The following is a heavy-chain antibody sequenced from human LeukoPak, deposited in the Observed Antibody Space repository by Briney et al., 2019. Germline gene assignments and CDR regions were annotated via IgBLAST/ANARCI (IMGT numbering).Heavy chain of an antibody. V-gene: IGHV4-61*02. J-gene: IGHJ6*02. CDR1: GGSLSSGSYY. CDR2: IYTSGST. Sequence: SETLSLTCTVSGGSLSSGSYYWSWIRQPAGKGLKWIGRIYTSGSTNYNPSLKSRVTISVDTSKNQFSLKLSSVTAADTAVYYCARGVGAAAGLYYYYGMDVWGQGTTVTVSS. D-gene: IGHD6-13*01. CDR3: ARGVGAAAGLYYYYGMDV.